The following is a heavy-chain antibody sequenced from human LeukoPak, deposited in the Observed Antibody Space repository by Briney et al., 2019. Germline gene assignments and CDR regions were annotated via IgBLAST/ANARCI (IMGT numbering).Heavy chain of an antibody. CDR2: ISSSSSTI. J-gene: IGHJ4*02. Sequence: PGGSLRLSCAASGFTFSRYSMNWVRQAPGKGLEWASYISSSSSTIYYADSVKGRFTISRDNAKNSVYLQMNSLRDEDTAVYYCARGYDFDYWGQGTLVTVSS. V-gene: IGHV3-48*02. CDR3: ARGYDFDY. D-gene: IGHD3-3*01. CDR1: GFTFSRYS.